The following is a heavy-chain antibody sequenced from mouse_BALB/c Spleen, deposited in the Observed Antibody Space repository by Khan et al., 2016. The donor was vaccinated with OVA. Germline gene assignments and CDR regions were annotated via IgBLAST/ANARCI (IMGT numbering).Heavy chain of an antibody. Sequence: QIQLVQSGPELKKPGETVKISCKASGYTFTNYVMNWVKQSPGKGLKWMGWINTYTREPTYADDFKGRLAFSLETSASTAYLQINSLKNEATARDFCARFHGGYWGQGTTLTVSA. V-gene: IGHV9-3-1*01. CDR1: GYTFTNYV. CDR2: INTYTREP. J-gene: IGHJ2*01. CDR3: ARFHGGY.